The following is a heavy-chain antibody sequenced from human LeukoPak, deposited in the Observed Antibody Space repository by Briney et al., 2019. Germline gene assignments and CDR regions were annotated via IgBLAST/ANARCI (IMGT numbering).Heavy chain of an antibody. Sequence: PGRSLRLSCAASGFTFSSYSMNWVRQAPWKGLEWVSSISSSSSYIYYADSVKGRFTISRDNAKNSLYLQMNSLRAEDTAVYYCARDYSYYDILTGHPYLGQGTLVTVSS. CDR3: ARDYSYYDILTGHPY. J-gene: IGHJ4*02. CDR2: ISSSSSYI. D-gene: IGHD3-9*01. CDR1: GFTFSSYS. V-gene: IGHV3-21*01.